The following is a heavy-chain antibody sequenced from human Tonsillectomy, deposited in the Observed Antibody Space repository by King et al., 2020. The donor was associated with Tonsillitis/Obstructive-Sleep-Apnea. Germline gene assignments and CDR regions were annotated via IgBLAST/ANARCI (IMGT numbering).Heavy chain of an antibody. CDR3: ARDSMSHYYDSSAYYTFNY. CDR1: GYTFTSYG. D-gene: IGHD3-22*01. Sequence: VQLVQSGAEVKKPGASVKVSCKASGYTFTSYGISWVRQAPGQGLEWMAWISAHNGHTNYAQKLQGRVTMTTDTSTSTAYMELRSLRSDDTAVYYCARDSMSHYYDSSAYYTFNYWGQGTLVTVSS. V-gene: IGHV1-18*01. J-gene: IGHJ4*02. CDR2: ISAHNGHT.